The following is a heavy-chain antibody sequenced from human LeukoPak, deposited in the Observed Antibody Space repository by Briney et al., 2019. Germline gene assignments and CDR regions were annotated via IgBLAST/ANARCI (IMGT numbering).Heavy chain of an antibody. CDR2: ISSSGST. CDR1: GDSISSGDYY. J-gene: IGHJ3*02. Sequence: SQTLSLTCTVSGDSISSGDYYWSWIRQPAGKGLEWIGRISSSGSTNYNPSLKSRVSISVDTSKKQFSLKLSSVTAADTAVYYCATSTTGTTYAFDIWGQGTMVTVSS. D-gene: IGHD1-1*01. CDR3: ATSTTGTTYAFDI. V-gene: IGHV4-61*02.